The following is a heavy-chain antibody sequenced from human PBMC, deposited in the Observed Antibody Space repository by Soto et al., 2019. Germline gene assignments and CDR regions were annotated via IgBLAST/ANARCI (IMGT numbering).Heavy chain of an antibody. CDR3: ANLVVVPAAPSSY. D-gene: IGHD2-2*01. CDR2: ISGSGGST. Sequence: EVQLLESGGGLVQPGGSLRLSCAASGFTFGSYAMSWVRQAPGKGLEWVSAISGSGGSTYYADSVKGRFTISRDNSKNTLYLQMNSLRAEDTAVYYCANLVVVPAAPSSYWGQGTLVTVSS. CDR1: GFTFGSYA. J-gene: IGHJ4*02. V-gene: IGHV3-23*01.